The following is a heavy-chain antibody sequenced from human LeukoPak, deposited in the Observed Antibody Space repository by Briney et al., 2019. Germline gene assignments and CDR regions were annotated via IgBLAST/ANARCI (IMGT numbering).Heavy chain of an antibody. CDR3: ARQLGYCSSTSCYADKVDY. J-gene: IGHJ4*02. CDR1: GGSISSSSYY. D-gene: IGHD2-2*01. V-gene: IGHV4-39*01. CDR2: IYYSGST. Sequence: SEALSLTCTVSGGSISSSSYYWGWIRQPPGKGLEWIGSIYYSGSTYYNPSLKSRVTISVDTSKNQFSLKLSSVTAADTAVYYCARQLGYCSSTSCYADKVDYWGRGALVTVSS.